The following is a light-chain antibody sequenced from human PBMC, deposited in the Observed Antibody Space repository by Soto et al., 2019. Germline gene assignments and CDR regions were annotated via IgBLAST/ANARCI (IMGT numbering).Light chain of an antibody. Sequence: EIVLTQSPGTLSLSPGERATLSCRASQSLSSSYLAWYQQKPGQAPRLLIYGASSRATGIPDRISGSGSGTDFTLTISRLEPEDFAVYYCQQYGSSPPTFGQGTKVEI. J-gene: IGKJ1*01. CDR1: QSLSSSY. V-gene: IGKV3-20*01. CDR2: GAS. CDR3: QQYGSSPPT.